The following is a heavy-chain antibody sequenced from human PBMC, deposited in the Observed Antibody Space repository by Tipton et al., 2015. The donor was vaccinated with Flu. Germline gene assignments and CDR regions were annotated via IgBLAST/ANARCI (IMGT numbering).Heavy chain of an antibody. D-gene: IGHD4-17*01. Sequence: SLRLSCAASSFNFSIYAMGWVRQAPGKGLEWVSTITYSGRTTYYADSVKGRFTTSRDNSRNTLYLQMSSLRVEDTGAYYCANLEIHGDYRVYWGQGTLVAVSS. CDR1: SFNFSIYA. J-gene: IGHJ4*02. CDR3: ANLEIHGDYRVY. V-gene: IGHV3-23*01. CDR2: ITYSGRTT.